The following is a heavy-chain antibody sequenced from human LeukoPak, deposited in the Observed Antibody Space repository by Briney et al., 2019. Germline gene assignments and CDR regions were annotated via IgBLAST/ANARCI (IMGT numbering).Heavy chain of an antibody. D-gene: IGHD4-23*01. Sequence: SETLSLTCTVSGGSISSHYWSWIRQPPGKGLEWIGYIYYSGSTNYNPSLKSRVTISVDTSKNQFSLKLSSVTAADTAVYYCARDYGRNYLLRTFGYWGQGTLVTVSS. CDR1: GGSISSHY. CDR3: ARDYGRNYLLRTFGY. J-gene: IGHJ4*02. V-gene: IGHV4-59*11. CDR2: IYYSGST.